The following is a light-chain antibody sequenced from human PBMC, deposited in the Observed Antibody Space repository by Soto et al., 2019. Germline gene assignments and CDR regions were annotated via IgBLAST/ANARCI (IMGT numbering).Light chain of an antibody. CDR2: EVS. CDR1: TSDVGSYDL. Sequence: QSALTQPASVSGSPGQSITISCTGTTSDVGSYDLVSWYQQHPGKAPKIMIYEVSKRPSGDSNRFSGSKSGNTASLTISGLQAEDEAVYYCCSYAGGRSPYVFGTGTKVTVL. CDR3: CSYAGGRSPYV. V-gene: IGLV2-23*02. J-gene: IGLJ1*01.